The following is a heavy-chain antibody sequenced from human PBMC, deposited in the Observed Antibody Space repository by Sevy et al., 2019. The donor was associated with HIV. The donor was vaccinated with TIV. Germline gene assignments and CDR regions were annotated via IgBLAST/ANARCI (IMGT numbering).Heavy chain of an antibody. V-gene: IGHV3-53*01. D-gene: IGHD3-22*01. CDR1: GFTVSSNY. Sequence: GGSLRLSCAASGFTVSSNYMSWVRQAPGKGLEWVSVIYSGGNTYYADSVKGRFAISRDISKNTLYLQMNSLRAEDTAVYYCARDSPHYYDSSGYSNPYGYYAMDVWGQGTTVTVSS. J-gene: IGHJ6*02. CDR3: ARDSPHYYDSSGYSNPYGYYAMDV. CDR2: IYSGGNT.